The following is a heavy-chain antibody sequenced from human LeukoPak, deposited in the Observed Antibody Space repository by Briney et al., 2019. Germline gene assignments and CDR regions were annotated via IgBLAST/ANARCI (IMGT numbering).Heavy chain of an antibody. CDR3: ARPVSGWANDAFEI. J-gene: IGHJ3*02. D-gene: IGHD6-19*01. CDR2: IYSNGIT. Sequence: SEALSLTCTVSGGSISGYYWNWIRQPPGKGLEWIGYIYSNGITKYNPSLGGRVTISLDKSKSQFSLKLSSVTDADTAVYYCARPVSGWANDAFEIWGQRTMVTVSS. CDR1: GGSISGYY. V-gene: IGHV4-59*08.